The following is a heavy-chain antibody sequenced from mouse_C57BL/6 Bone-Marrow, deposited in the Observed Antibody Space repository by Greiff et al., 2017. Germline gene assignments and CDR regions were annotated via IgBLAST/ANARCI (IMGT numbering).Heavy chain of an antibody. V-gene: IGHV3-6*01. CDR3: ARGPSGGY. Sequence: EVKLVESGPGLVKPSQSLSLTCSVTGYSITSGYYWNWIRQFPGNKLEWMGYISYDGSNNYNPSLKNRISITRDTSKNQFFLKLNSVTTEDTATYYCARGPSGGYWGQGTTLTVSS. D-gene: IGHD3-1*01. CDR1: GYSITSGYY. CDR2: ISYDGSN. J-gene: IGHJ2*01.